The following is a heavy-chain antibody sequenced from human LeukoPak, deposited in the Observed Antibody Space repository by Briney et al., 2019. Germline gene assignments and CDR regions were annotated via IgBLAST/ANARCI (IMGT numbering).Heavy chain of an antibody. CDR2: IFYTGNT. CDR3: ARGTGDGYNLFDY. Sequence: PSETLSLTCSVSGGSTSSSRFYWGWIRQPPGKGLEWIGSIFYTGNTYYNPSLKSRVTISVDTSKNQFSLKLSSATAADTAVYYCARGTGDGYNLFDYWGQGTLVTVSS. CDR1: GGSTSSSRFY. J-gene: IGHJ4*02. V-gene: IGHV4-39*07. D-gene: IGHD5-24*01.